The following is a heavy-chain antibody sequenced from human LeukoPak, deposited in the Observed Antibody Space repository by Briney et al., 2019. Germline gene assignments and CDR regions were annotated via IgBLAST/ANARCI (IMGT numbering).Heavy chain of an antibody. CDR1: GGTFSSYA. Sequence: ASVKVSCKASGGTFSSYAISWVRQAPGQGLEWMGRIIPIFGTANYAQKFQGRVTITTDESTSTAYMELSSLRSEDTAVYYCARVADSSGYYPYYFDYWGQGTLVTVSS. CDR2: IIPIFGTA. V-gene: IGHV1-69*05. D-gene: IGHD3-22*01. CDR3: ARVADSSGYYPYYFDY. J-gene: IGHJ4*02.